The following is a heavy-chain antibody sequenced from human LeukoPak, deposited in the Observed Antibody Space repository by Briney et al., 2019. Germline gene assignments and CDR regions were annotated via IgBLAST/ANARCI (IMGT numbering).Heavy chain of an antibody. J-gene: IGHJ4*02. CDR2: ISGSGGST. D-gene: IGHD2-2*01. CDR1: GFTFSSYA. Sequence: RGSLRLSCAASGFTFSSYAMSWVRQAPGKGLEWVSAISGSGGSTYYADSVKGRFTISRDNSKNTLYLQMNSLRAEDTAVYYCARSPHYCSSTSCHPPSHGWGQGTLVTVSS. CDR3: ARSPHYCSSTSCHPPSHG. V-gene: IGHV3-23*01.